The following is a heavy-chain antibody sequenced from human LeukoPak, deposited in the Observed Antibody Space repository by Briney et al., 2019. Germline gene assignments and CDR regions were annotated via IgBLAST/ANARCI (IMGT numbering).Heavy chain of an antibody. CDR3: ARGREWELLGDDAFDI. CDR2: MNPNSGNT. Sequence: GASVKVSCKASGYTLTSYDINWVRQATGQGLEWMGWMNPNSGNTGYAQKFQGRVTMTRNTSISTAYMELSSLRSEDTAVYYCARGREWELLGDDAFDIWGQGTMVTVSS. J-gene: IGHJ3*02. D-gene: IGHD1-26*01. CDR1: GYTLTSYD. V-gene: IGHV1-8*01.